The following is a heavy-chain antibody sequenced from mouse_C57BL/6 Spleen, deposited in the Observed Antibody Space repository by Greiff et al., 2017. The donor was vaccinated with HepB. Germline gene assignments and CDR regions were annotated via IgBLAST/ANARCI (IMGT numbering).Heavy chain of an antibody. D-gene: IGHD1-1*01. CDR3: AIYYYGSSY. V-gene: IGHV1-54*01. Sequence: VQLQQSGAELVRPGTSVKVSCKASGYAFTNYLIEWVKQRPGQGLEWIGVINPGSGGTKYNEKFKGKGTLTADKSSSTAYMQLSSLTSEDSAVYFCAIYYYGSSYWGQGTTLTVSS. J-gene: IGHJ2*01. CDR2: INPGSGGT. CDR1: GYAFTNYL.